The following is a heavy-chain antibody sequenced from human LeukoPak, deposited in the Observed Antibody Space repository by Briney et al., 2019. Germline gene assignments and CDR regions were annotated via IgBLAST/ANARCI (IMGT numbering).Heavy chain of an antibody. J-gene: IGHJ3*02. CDR2: IIPIFGTA. CDR1: GGTFSSYA. CDR3: ARDQAVAYDAFDI. Sequence: SVKVSCKASGGTFSSYAICWVRQAPGQGLEWMGGIIPIFGTANHAQKFQGRDTITADESTSTAYMELSSLRSEDTAVYYCARDQAVAYDAFDIWGQGTMVTVSS. V-gene: IGHV1-69*01. D-gene: IGHD6-19*01.